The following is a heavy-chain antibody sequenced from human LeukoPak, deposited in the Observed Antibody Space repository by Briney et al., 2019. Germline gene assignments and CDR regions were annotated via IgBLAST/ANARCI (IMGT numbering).Heavy chain of an antibody. CDR3: AKVGAGSSGYYLGAFDI. Sequence: PGGSLRLSCAASGFTFSSYSMNWVRQAPGKGLEWVSYISSSSSTIYYADSVKGRFTISRDNAKNSLYLQMNSLRAEDTAVYYCAKVGAGSSGYYLGAFDIWGQGTMVTVSS. J-gene: IGHJ3*02. CDR1: GFTFSSYS. V-gene: IGHV3-48*04. CDR2: ISSSSSTI. D-gene: IGHD3-22*01.